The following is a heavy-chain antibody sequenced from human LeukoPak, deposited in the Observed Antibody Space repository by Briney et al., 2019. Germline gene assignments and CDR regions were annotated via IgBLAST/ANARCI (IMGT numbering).Heavy chain of an antibody. Sequence: PSETLSLTCTVSGGSISSGGYYWSWIRQHPGKGLEWIGYIYYSGSTYYNPSLKSRVTISVDTSKNQFSLKLSSVPAADTAVYYCARGSSSSGRDYDYWGQGTLVTVSS. CDR1: GGSISSGGYY. J-gene: IGHJ4*02. CDR3: ARGSSSSGRDYDY. V-gene: IGHV4-31*03. D-gene: IGHD6-6*01. CDR2: IYYSGST.